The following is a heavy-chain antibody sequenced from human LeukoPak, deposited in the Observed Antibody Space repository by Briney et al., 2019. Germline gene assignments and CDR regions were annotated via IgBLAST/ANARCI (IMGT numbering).Heavy chain of an antibody. CDR1: GGSISSYY. CDR3: ARAATLLPNWFDP. D-gene: IGHD3-22*01. J-gene: IGHJ5*02. Sequence: PSETLSLTCTVSGGSISSYYWSWIRQPPGKGLEWIGYIYYSGSTNYNPSLKSRVTISVDTSKNQFSLRLSSVTAADTAVYYCARAATLLPNWFDPWGQGTLVTVSS. V-gene: IGHV4-59*01. CDR2: IYYSGST.